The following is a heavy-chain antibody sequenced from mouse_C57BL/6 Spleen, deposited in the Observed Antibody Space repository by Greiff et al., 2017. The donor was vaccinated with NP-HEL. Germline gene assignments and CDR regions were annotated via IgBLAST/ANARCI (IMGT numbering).Heavy chain of an antibody. V-gene: IGHV1-81*01. D-gene: IGHD1-1*01. J-gene: IGHJ2*01. CDR2: IYPRSGNT. CDR1: GYTFTSYG. CDR3: ARSGFITTVVAPYWFGY. Sequence: VQLQESGAELARPGASVKLSCKASGYTFTSYGISWVKQRTGQGLEWIGEIYPRSGNTYYNEKFKGKATLTADKSSSTAYMELRSLTSEDSAVYFCARSGFITTVVAPYWFGYWGQGTTLTVSS.